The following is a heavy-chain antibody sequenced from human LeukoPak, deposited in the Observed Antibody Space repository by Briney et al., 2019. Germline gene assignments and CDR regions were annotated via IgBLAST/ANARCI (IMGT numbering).Heavy chain of an antibody. Sequence: GGSLRLSCAASGFTFSSYGMHWVRQAPGKGLEWVAFIRYDGSNKYYADSVKGRFTISRDNSKNTLYLQMNSLRAEDTAVYYCAKAPSGTPSNYYYYYMDVWGKGTTVTISS. D-gene: IGHD1-1*01. CDR1: GFTFSSYG. CDR3: AKAPSGTPSNYYYYYMDV. CDR2: IRYDGSNK. V-gene: IGHV3-30*02. J-gene: IGHJ6*03.